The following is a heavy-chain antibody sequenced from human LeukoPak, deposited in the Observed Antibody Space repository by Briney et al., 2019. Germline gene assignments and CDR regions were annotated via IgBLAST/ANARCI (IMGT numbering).Heavy chain of an antibody. J-gene: IGHJ4*02. CDR1: GGSFSGYY. V-gene: IGHV4-34*01. CDR3: ARVVGPYYFDY. Sequence: SETLSLTCAVYGGSFSGYYWSWIRQPPGKGLEWIGEINHSGSTNYNPSLKSRVTISVDTSKNQFSLKLSSVTAADTAVYYCARVVGPYYFDYWGRGTLVTVSS. CDR2: INHSGST. D-gene: IGHD1-26*01.